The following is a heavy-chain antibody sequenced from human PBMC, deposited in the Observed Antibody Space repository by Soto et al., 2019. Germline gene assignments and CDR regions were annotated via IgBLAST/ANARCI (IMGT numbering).Heavy chain of an antibody. CDR3: ARESRNYDALDY. Sequence: QVQLMQSGLEVKRPGASVKVSCKTSGYTFTSYVISWVRQAPGHGLEWMGWISADNHNTNVEQNFQGRVTLTTDTSTTTVFMELRNLRSDDTAVYYCARESRNYDALDYWGQGTLVTVSS. CDR1: GYTFTSYV. V-gene: IGHV1-18*01. CDR2: ISADNHNT. J-gene: IGHJ4*02. D-gene: IGHD3-22*01.